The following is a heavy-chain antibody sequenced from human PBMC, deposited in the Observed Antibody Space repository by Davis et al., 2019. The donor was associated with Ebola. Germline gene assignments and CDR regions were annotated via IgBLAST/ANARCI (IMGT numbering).Heavy chain of an antibody. CDR3: ASTSMYYYDSSGYYYVPPSFDY. CDR2: INAGNGNT. J-gene: IGHJ4*02. V-gene: IGHV1-3*01. Sequence: AASVQVSCKASGYTFTSYGISWVRQAPGQRLEWMGWINAGNGNTKYSQKFQGRVTITRDTSESTAYMELSSLRSEDTAVYYCASTSMYYYDSSGYYYVPPSFDYWGQGTLVTVSS. CDR1: GYTFTSYG. D-gene: IGHD3-22*01.